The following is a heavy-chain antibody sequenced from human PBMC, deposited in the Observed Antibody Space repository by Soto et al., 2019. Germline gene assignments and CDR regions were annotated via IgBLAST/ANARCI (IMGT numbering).Heavy chain of an antibody. CDR2: ISYDGENQ. CDR1: GFSFSHYA. Sequence: PGGSLRLPCAASGFSFSHYAMRWVRQPPGKGLEWVALISYDGENQYFTDSVRGRFTISRDNSKTAVYLEMNNLRLDDTATYYCVSPHSESSNAFDLWGQGTLVTVSS. V-gene: IGHV3-30*04. J-gene: IGHJ5*02. CDR3: VSPHSESSNAFDL. D-gene: IGHD3-10*01.